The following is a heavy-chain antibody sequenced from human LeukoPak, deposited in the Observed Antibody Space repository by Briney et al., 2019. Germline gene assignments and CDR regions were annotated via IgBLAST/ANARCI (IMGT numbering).Heavy chain of an antibody. V-gene: IGHV4-61*02. CDR1: GGSISSSSYY. CDR2: IYASGST. J-gene: IGHJ5*02. D-gene: IGHD3-16*01. Sequence: SETLSLTCTVSGGSISSSSYYWSWIRQPAGKGLEWIGRIYASGSTSYSPSLKSRVTMSVDTSKNQFSLKLSSVTAADTAVYYCARDIVDYGLLGWFDPWGQGTLVTVSS. CDR3: ARDIVDYGLLGWFDP.